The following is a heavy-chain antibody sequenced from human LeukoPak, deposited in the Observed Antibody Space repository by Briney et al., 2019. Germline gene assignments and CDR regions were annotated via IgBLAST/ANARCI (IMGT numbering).Heavy chain of an antibody. J-gene: IGHJ5*02. CDR2: MYHSGIT. D-gene: IGHD3-10*01. CDR1: GYSINSAYY. Sequence: PSETLSLTCAVSGYSINSAYYWGWIRQPPGKGPEWIGSMYHSGITYYNPSLKSRVTISVDTSKNQFSLKLNSVTAADTAVYYCARLTPGKNWFDPWGQGTLVTVSS. V-gene: IGHV4-38-2*01. CDR3: ARLTPGKNWFDP.